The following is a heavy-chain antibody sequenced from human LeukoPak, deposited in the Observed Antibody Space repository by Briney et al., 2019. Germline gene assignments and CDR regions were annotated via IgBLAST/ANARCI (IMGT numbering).Heavy chain of an antibody. V-gene: IGHV3-74*01. CDR1: GFSFSSYW. CDR2: INSDGSTT. CDR3: AKSDWFDP. Sequence: GGSLRLSCAASGFSFSSYWMHWVRQAPGKGLVWVARINSDGSTTNYADYVKGRFTISRDNAKNTLYLQMNGLRAEDTAVYYCAKSDWFDPWGQGTLVTVSS. J-gene: IGHJ5*02.